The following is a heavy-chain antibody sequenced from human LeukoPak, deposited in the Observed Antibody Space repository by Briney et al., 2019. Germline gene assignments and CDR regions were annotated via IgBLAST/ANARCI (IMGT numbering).Heavy chain of an antibody. D-gene: IGHD6-19*01. V-gene: IGHV3-30-3*02. CDR3: VKHEYRSGWPQVPCDS. J-gene: IGHJ4*02. Sequence: PGGSLRLSCAASGFTFSSYAMHWVRQAPGKGLEWVAVISYDGSNKYYADSVKGRFTVSRDNSKNTLYLQMNSLRAEDTALYYCVKHEYRSGWPQVPCDSWGQGTLVTVYS. CDR1: GFTFSSYA. CDR2: ISYDGSNK.